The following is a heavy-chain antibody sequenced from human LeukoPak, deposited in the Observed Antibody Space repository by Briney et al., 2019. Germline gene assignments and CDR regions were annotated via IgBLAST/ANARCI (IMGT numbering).Heavy chain of an antibody. J-gene: IGHJ4*02. CDR2: MNPNSGNT. Sequence: ASVKVSCKASGYTFTSYDINWVRQATGQGLEWMGWMNPNSGNTGYAQKFQGRVTMTRNTSISTAYMELSRLRSDDTAVYYCARSGGYSYGSPDFDYWGQGTLVTVSS. V-gene: IGHV1-8*01. CDR3: ARSGGYSYGSPDFDY. D-gene: IGHD5-18*01. CDR1: GYTFTSYD.